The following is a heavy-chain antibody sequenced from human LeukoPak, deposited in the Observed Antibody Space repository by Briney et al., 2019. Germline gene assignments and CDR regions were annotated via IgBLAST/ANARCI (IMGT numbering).Heavy chain of an antibody. J-gene: IGHJ5*02. CDR3: ARLGLSFWFDP. CDR2: IYYSGST. CDR1: GGSISSSSYY. V-gene: IGHV4-39*01. Sequence: SETLSLTCTVSGGSISSSSYYWGWIRQPPGKGPEWIGSIYYSGSTYYNPSLKSRVTISVDTSKNQFSLKLSSVTAADTAVYYCARLGLSFWFDPWGQGTLVTVSS.